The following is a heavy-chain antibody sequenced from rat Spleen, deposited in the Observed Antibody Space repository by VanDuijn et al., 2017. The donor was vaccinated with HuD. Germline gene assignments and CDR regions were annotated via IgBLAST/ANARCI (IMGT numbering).Heavy chain of an antibody. CDR3: TIHPRY. V-gene: IGHV2-13*01. CDR2: VWSDGDT. CDR1: GLSISSYG. Sequence: QVQLKESGPGLVQPSQTLSLTCTVSGLSISSYGVIWVRQPPGKGLEWMGVVWSDGDTSYNSSLTSRLSISRDTSKNQVFLKMHSLQTDDTGTYYCTIHPRYWGQGVMVTVSS. J-gene: IGHJ2*01. D-gene: IGHD3-1*01.